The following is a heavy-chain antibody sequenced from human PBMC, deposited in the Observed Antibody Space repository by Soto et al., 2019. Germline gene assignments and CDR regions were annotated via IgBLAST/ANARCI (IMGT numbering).Heavy chain of an antibody. CDR3: ARAGCDGGSCYTLVGLRYGMDV. CDR2: ISYDGNNK. CDR1: GFTFSSYA. J-gene: IGHJ6*02. V-gene: IGHV3-30-3*01. Sequence: QVQLVESAGRVVQPGRSLRLSCAASGFTFSSYAMYWVRQAPGKGLEWMTVISYDGNNKYYADSVKGRFTISRDNSKNTLYLQMNSLRAEDTAVYYCARAGCDGGSCYTLVGLRYGMDVWGQGTTVTVSS. D-gene: IGHD2-15*01.